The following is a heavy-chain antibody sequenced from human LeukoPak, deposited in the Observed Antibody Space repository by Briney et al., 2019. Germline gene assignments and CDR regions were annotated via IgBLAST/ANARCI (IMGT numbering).Heavy chain of an antibody. CDR3: ARVDYGDYRFDY. Sequence: SETLSLTCTVSGGSISSYYWSWIRQPPGKGLEWIGYIYYSGSTYYNPSLKSRVTISVDTSKNQFSLKLSSVTAADTAVYYCARVDYGDYRFDYWGQGTLVTVSS. J-gene: IGHJ4*02. CDR2: IYYSGST. V-gene: IGHV4-59*06. CDR1: GGSISSYY. D-gene: IGHD4-17*01.